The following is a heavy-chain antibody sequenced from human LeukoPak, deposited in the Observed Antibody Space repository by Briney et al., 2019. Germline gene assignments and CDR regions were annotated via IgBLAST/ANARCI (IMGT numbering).Heavy chain of an antibody. CDR3: ARGYSSDY. Sequence: PSETLSLTCAVYGRSFSGYYWSWIRQPPGKGLEWIGEINHSGSTNYNPSLKSRVTISVDTSKNQFSLKLSSVTAADTAVYYCARGYSSDYWGQGTLVTVSS. V-gene: IGHV4-34*01. J-gene: IGHJ4*02. CDR2: INHSGST. CDR1: GRSFSGYY. D-gene: IGHD6-13*01.